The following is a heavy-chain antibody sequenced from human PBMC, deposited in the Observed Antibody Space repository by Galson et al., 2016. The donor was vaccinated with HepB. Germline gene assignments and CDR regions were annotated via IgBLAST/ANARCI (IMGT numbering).Heavy chain of an antibody. J-gene: IGHJ4*02. CDR3: ARVRSRGRSFESTGYADS. V-gene: IGHV4-31*03. CDR2: IYYSGTT. D-gene: IGHD3-22*01. Sequence: TLSLTCTVSVDSISSGPYYWTWIRQLPGKGLEWIGYIYYSGTTYYNPSLKSRLTMSVDTSKNQFSLNLSSVTAADTAVYFCARVRSRGRSFESTGYADSWGPGILVTVSS. CDR1: VDSISSGPYY.